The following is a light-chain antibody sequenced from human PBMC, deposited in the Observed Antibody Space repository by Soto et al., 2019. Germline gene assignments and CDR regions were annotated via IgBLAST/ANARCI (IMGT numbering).Light chain of an antibody. V-gene: IGLV2-14*01. J-gene: IGLJ1*01. CDR3: SSYTHTGILYV. CDR1: SSDIGGYNY. CDR2: GVS. Sequence: QSVLTQPASVSGSPGQSITISCTGASSDIGGYNYVSWYQQYPGKAPKLIIFGVSDRPSGVSNRFSGSKSGTPAWKWTISGLQPEDEAHYYCSSYTHTGILYVFGTGTKVTVL.